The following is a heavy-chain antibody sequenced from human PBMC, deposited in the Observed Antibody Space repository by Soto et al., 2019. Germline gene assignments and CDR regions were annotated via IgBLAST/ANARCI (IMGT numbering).Heavy chain of an antibody. V-gene: IGHV3-23*01. D-gene: IGHD2-21*02. CDR3: AKDPQVVTPGGYFDY. CDR2: ISGSGGST. J-gene: IGHJ4*02. Sequence: GGSLRLSCAASGFTFSSYAMSWVRQAPGKGLEWVSAISGSGGSTYYADSVKGRFTISRDNSKNTLYMQMNSLRAEDTAVYYCAKDPQVVTPGGYFDYWGQGTLVTVSS. CDR1: GFTFSSYA.